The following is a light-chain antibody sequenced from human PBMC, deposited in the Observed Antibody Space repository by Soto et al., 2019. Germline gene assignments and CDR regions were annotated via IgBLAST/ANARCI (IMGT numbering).Light chain of an antibody. CDR3: QETYSKPPT. V-gene: IGKV1-39*01. Sequence: AGQNIAKYLNWYQQKPGKAPLLLIYETSKLEIGVPSRFAGSGSGTDFTPTISSLQPEDFATYYCQETYSKPPTLGGGTKVDIK. CDR2: ETS. CDR1: QNIAKY. J-gene: IGKJ4*01.